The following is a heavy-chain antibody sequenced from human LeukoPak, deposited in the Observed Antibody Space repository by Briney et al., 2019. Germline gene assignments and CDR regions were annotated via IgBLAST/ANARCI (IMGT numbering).Heavy chain of an antibody. CDR1: GDSVPSNIAA. CDR3: ARSQGDMDV. CDR2: THYSSRWYN. D-gene: IGHD1-26*01. V-gene: IGHV6-1*01. Sequence: SQTLSLTCAISGDSVPSNIAAWNWIRQSPTRGLEWLGRTHYSSRWYNDYAVSVKSRITIYADTSKNQFSLQLNSVTPEDTAVYYCARSQGDMDVWGKGTSVTVSS. J-gene: IGHJ6*03.